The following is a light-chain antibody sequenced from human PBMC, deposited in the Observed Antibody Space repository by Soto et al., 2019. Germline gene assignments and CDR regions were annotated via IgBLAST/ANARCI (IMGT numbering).Light chain of an antibody. V-gene: IGKV1D-12*01. CDR1: QGITNW. J-gene: IGKJ5*01. CDR3: QQANSFPLT. CDR2: AAS. Sequence: IQMTQSPSSVSASVGDRVTLTCRACQGITNWLAWYQQKPGKAPNLLIFAASSLQGAVPSRFSGRGSGTDFTLTISSLQPEDFATYYCQQANSFPLTFGQGTRLEIK.